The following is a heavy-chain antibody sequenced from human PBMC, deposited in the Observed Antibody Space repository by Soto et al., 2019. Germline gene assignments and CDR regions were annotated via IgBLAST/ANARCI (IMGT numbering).Heavy chain of an antibody. CDR1: GFTFSSYG. V-gene: IGHV3-30*18. D-gene: IGHD6-19*01. J-gene: IGHJ6*02. CDR2: ILYDGSKK. CDR3: VKDGSSGWPYFGDMDV. Sequence: QVQLVESGGGVVQPGRSLRLSCAASGFTFSSYGMHWVRQAPGKGLERVAVILYDGSKKYYADSVKGRFTISRDNSTNTMYLQMSSLRGEDTALYYCVKDGSSGWPYFGDMDVWGRGTTVTVSS.